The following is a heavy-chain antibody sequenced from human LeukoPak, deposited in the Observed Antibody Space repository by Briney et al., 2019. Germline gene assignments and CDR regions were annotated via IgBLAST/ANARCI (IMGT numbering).Heavy chain of an antibody. CDR2: IIPIFGTA. D-gene: IGHD1-14*01. Sequence: ASVKVSCKASGYTFTSYDISWVRQAPGQGLEWMGGIIPIFGTANYAQKFQGRVTITADKSTSTAYMELSSLRSEDTAVYYCARDTTRNNYYYYYYMDVWGKGTTVTVSS. V-gene: IGHV1-69*06. CDR1: GYTFTSYD. J-gene: IGHJ6*03. CDR3: ARDTTRNNYYYYYYMDV.